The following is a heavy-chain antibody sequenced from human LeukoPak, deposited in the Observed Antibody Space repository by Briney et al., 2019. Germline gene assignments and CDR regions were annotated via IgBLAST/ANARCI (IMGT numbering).Heavy chain of an antibody. J-gene: IGHJ3*02. Sequence: SETLSLTCTVSGGSISSGGYYWSWIRQHPGKGLEWIGYIYYSGSTYYNPSLKSRVTISVDTSKNQFSLKLSSVTAADTAVYYCARDHSSSWPLYDAFDIWGQGTMVTVSS. D-gene: IGHD6-13*01. CDR1: GGSISSGGYY. V-gene: IGHV4-31*03. CDR3: ARDHSSSWPLYDAFDI. CDR2: IYYSGST.